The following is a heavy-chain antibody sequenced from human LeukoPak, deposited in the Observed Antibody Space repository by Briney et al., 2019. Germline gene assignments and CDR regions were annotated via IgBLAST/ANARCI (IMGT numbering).Heavy chain of an antibody. D-gene: IGHD6-13*01. V-gene: IGHV4-59*01. J-gene: IGHJ3*02. Sequence: SETLSLTCTVSGGSISSYYWSWIRQPPGKGLEWIGYIYYSGSTNYNPSLKIRVTISVDTSKTQFSLKLSSVTAADTAVYYCARFAPPPYSRMDAFDIWGQGTMVTVSS. CDR3: ARFAPPPYSRMDAFDI. CDR1: GGSISSYY. CDR2: IYYSGST.